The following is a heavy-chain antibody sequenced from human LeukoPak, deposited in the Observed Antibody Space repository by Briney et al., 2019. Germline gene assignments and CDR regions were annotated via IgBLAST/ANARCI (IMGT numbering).Heavy chain of an antibody. D-gene: IGHD3-10*01. CDR3: ARDSVSGDAFDI. CDR1: GGSIGSGGYS. CDR2: IYHSGST. Sequence: SETLSLTCAVSGGSIGSGGYSWSWIRQPPGKGLEWIGYIYHSGSTYYNPSLKSRVTISVDRSKNQFSLKLSSVTAADTAVYYCARDSVSGDAFDIWGQGTMVTVSS. V-gene: IGHV4-30-2*01. J-gene: IGHJ3*02.